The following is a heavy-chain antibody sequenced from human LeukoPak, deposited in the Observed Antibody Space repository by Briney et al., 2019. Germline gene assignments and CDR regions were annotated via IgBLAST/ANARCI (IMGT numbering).Heavy chain of an antibody. CDR2: ISPYNGNT. V-gene: IGHV1-18*01. J-gene: IGHJ6*02. Sequence: ASVKVSCKASGYTFSSYGISWARQAPGQGLEWMGWISPYNGNTEYGQKVQGRVTMTTDRPTTTASMELRSLRSDDTAMYYCARVRPPNIVDSVMDYKYYHDMDVWGQGTTVTVSS. CDR1: GYTFSSYG. CDR3: ARVRPPNIVDSVMDYKYYHDMDV. D-gene: IGHD5-18*01.